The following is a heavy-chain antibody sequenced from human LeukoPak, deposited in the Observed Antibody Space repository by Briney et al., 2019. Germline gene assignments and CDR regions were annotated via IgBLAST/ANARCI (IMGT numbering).Heavy chain of an antibody. CDR3: ARGGNYYDY. J-gene: IGHJ4*02. Sequence: PGGSLRLSCAASGFTFSIYWMSWVRQAPGKGLEWVTNIEGDGGEKYYVDSVKGRLTISRDNAKNSPYLQMNSLRVEDTADYYCARGGNYYDYWGQGTLVTVSS. CDR1: GFTFSIYW. V-gene: IGHV3-7*05. D-gene: IGHD1-1*01. CDR2: IEGDGGEK.